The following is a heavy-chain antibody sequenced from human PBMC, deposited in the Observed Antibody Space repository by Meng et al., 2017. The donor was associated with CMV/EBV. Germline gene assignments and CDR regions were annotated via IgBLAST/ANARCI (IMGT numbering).Heavy chain of an antibody. CDR2: IISKTDGGTT. Sequence: GESLKISCAASGFTFSNAWMSWVRQAPGKGLEWVGRIISKTDGGTTDYAAPVKGRFTISRDDSKNTLYLQMNSLKTEDTAVYYCTTGLYDSSGYYGGWGQGTLVTVSS. V-gene: IGHV3-15*01. J-gene: IGHJ4*02. CDR1: GFTFSNAW. CDR3: TTGLYDSSGYYGG. D-gene: IGHD3-22*01.